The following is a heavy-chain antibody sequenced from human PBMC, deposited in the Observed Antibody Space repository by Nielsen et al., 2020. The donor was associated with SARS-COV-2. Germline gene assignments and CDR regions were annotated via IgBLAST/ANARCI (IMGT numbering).Heavy chain of an antibody. V-gene: IGHV4-30-2*01. CDR3: ARVSRATVHPLDY. J-gene: IGHJ4*02. CDR2: IYHSGST. Sequence: SEILSLTCAVSGGSISSGGYSWSWIRQPPGKGLEWIGYIYHSGSTYYNPSLKSRVTISVDRSKNQFSLKLSSVTAADTAVYYCARVSRATVHPLDYWGQGTLVTVSS. D-gene: IGHD4-17*01. CDR1: GGSISSGGYS.